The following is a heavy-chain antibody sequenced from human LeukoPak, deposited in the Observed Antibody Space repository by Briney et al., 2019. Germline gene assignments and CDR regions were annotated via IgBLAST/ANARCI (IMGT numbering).Heavy chain of an antibody. CDR2: IIPIFGTA. V-gene: IGHV1-69*13. CDR3: ARAYSAPRGIDGYNSELFDY. D-gene: IGHD5-24*01. CDR1: GGTFSSYA. Sequence: SVKVSCKASGGTFSSYAISWVRQAPGQGLEWMGGIIPIFGTANYAQKFQGRVTITADESTSTAYMELSSLRSEDTAVYYCARAYSAPRGIDGYNSELFDYWGQGTLVTVSS. J-gene: IGHJ4*02.